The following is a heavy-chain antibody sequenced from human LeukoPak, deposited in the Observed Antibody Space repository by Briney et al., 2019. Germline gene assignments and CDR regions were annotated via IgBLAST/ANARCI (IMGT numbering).Heavy chain of an antibody. V-gene: IGHV1-46*01. J-gene: IGHJ4*02. CDR1: GYTFANFY. D-gene: IGHD2-8*02. CDR2: INPSGGST. Sequence: GASVTASCKASGYTFANFYMYWVRQAPGQGLEWMGIINPSGGSTTYAQRFQGRVIMTSDTSTTTVYMELSSLRSEDTAVYYCARGAGGVDSWGQGTLVTVSS. CDR3: ARGAGGVDS.